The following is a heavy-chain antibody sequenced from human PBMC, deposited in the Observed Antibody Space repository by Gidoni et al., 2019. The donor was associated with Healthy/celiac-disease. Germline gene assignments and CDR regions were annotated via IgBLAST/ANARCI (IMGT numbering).Heavy chain of an antibody. Sequence: QVQLVESGGGVVQPGRSLRLSCAASGFPFSSYGMHWVRQAPGKGLEWVAVISYDGSNKYYADSVKGRFTISRDNSKNTLYLQMNSLRAEDTAVYYCAKGAAGTRHLDYWGQGTLVTVSS. CDR2: ISYDGSNK. CDR1: GFPFSSYG. J-gene: IGHJ4*02. CDR3: AKGAAGTRHLDY. V-gene: IGHV3-30*18. D-gene: IGHD6-13*01.